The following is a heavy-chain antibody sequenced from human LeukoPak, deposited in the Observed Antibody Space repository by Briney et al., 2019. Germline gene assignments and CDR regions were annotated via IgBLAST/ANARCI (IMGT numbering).Heavy chain of an antibody. CDR1: GYTFTNYY. CDR2: INPSGGSR. V-gene: IGHV1-46*01. J-gene: IGHJ4*02. D-gene: IGHD5-12*01. CDR3: AREGEIGYDLSDY. Sequence: WASVKVSCTASGYTFTNYYMNWVRQAPGQGGEGMGVINPSGGSRSYAQKFQGRVTVTRDTSTITVYIELSSLRSEDTAMYYCAREGEIGYDLSDYWGQGTLVTVSS.